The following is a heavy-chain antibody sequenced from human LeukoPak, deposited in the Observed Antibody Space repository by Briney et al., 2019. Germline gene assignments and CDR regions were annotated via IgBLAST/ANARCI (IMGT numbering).Heavy chain of an antibody. D-gene: IGHD5-12*01. CDR2: ISYDGSNK. CDR3: AREWIADYYMDV. CDR1: GFTFSSYA. V-gene: IGHV3-30*04. Sequence: GGSLRLSCAASGFTFSSYAMHWVRQAPGKGLEWVAVISYDGSNKYYADAVKSRFTITRDNSKNTLYLQMNSLRAEDTAVYYCAREWIADYYMDVGGKGTTVTVSS. J-gene: IGHJ6*03.